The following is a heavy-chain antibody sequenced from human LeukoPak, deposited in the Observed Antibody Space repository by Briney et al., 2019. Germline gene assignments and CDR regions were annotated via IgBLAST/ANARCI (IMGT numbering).Heavy chain of an antibody. CDR3: ARAPRGESDAASGFYGMDV. J-gene: IGHJ6*02. Sequence: SETLSLTCTVSGGSINYYYWSWIRRPPGKGLESIGYIYYSGSANYNPSLKSRVTISVDTSTNQVSLKLNSVTAADTAVYYCARAPRGESDAASGFYGMDVWGQGTTVTVSS. D-gene: IGHD3-22*01. CDR1: GGSINYYY. V-gene: IGHV4-59*01. CDR2: IYYSGSA.